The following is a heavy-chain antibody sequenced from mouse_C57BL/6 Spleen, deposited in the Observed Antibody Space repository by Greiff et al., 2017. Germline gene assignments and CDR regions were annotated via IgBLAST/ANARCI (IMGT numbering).Heavy chain of an antibody. Sequence: EVQRVESGEGLVKPGGSLKLSCAASGFTFSSYAMSWVRQTPEKRLEWVAYISSGGDYIYYADTVKGRFTISRDNARNTLYLQMSSLKSEDTAMYYCTRGGKLGRYFDVWGTGTTVTVSS. CDR1: GFTFSSYA. CDR2: ISSGGDYI. CDR3: TRGGKLGRYFDV. J-gene: IGHJ1*03. D-gene: IGHD4-1*01. V-gene: IGHV5-9-1*02.